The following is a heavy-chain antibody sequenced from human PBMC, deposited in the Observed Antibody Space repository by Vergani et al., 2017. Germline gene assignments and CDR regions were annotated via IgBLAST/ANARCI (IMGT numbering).Heavy chain of an antibody. V-gene: IGHV4-4*07. CDR1: GGSISSYY. D-gene: IGHD6-6*01. CDR2: TYARWSA. J-gene: IGHJ5*02. Sequence: QVQLQESGPGLMKPSETLSLTCTVSGGSISSYYWSWIRQNAGKGLEWLGRTYARWSATYNPSLKSRLSMSVDTSKNQFSLKLSSVTAPATAVYYCARALHPYSSSPHNWFDPWGRGIRVTVSS. CDR3: ARALHPYSSSPHNWFDP.